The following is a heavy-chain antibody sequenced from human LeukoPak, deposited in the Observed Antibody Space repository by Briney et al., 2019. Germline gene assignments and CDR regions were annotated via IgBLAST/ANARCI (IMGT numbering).Heavy chain of an antibody. CDR2: IYYSGST. J-gene: IGHJ4*02. CDR3: ARQRLLWLGESNPGFDY. Sequence: PSETLSLTCTVSGGSISSYYWNWIRQPPGKGLEWIGYIYYSGSTDYNPSLKSRVSMSVDTSKNQFSLKLSSVTATDTAVYYCARQRLLWLGESNPGFDYWGQGTLVTVSS. V-gene: IGHV4-59*08. D-gene: IGHD3-10*01. CDR1: GGSISSYY.